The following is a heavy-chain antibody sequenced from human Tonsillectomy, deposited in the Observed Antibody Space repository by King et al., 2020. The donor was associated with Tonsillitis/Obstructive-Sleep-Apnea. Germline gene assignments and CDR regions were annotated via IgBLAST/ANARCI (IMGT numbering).Heavy chain of an antibody. D-gene: IGHD6-13*01. CDR3: AKGSSSGYSSSSIRGGAFDI. V-gene: IGHV3-43*01. CDR1: GFTFDDYT. CDR2: ISWDGGST. Sequence: VQLVESGGVVVQPGGSLRLSCAASGFTFDDYTMHWVRQAPGKGLEWVSLISWDGGSTYYADSVKGRFTISRDNSKNSLYLQMNSLRTEDTALYYCAKGSSSGYSSSSIRGGAFDIWGQGTMVTVSS. J-gene: IGHJ3*02.